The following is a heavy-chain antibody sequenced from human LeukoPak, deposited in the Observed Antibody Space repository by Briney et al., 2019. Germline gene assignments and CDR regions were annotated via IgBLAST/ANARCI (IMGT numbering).Heavy chain of an antibody. J-gene: IGHJ4*02. CDR1: GFTVSSNY. D-gene: IGHD3-22*01. Sequence: GGPLRLSCAASGFTVSSNYMSWVRQAPGKGLEWVSVIYSGGSTYYADSVKGRFTISRDNSKNTLYLQMNSLRAEDTAVYYCARAQYYYDSSPFDYWGQGTLVTVSS. V-gene: IGHV3-53*01. CDR3: ARAQYYYDSSPFDY. CDR2: IYSGGST.